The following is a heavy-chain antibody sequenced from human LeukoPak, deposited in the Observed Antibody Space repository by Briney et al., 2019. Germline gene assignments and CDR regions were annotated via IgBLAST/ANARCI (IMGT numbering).Heavy chain of an antibody. CDR1: GGSFSGYY. J-gene: IGHJ2*01. CDR3: ARRHYFGPPGSWYFDL. Sequence: PSETLSLTCAVYGGSFSGYYWSWIRQPPGKGLEWIGEINHSGSTYYNPSLKSRVTISLDTSKNQFSLKLNSVTAADTAVFYCARRHYFGPPGSWYFDLWGRGTLVTVSS. V-gene: IGHV4-34*01. CDR2: INHSGST. D-gene: IGHD3-10*01.